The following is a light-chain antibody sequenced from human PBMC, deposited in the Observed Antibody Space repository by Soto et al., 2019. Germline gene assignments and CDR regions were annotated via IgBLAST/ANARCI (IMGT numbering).Light chain of an antibody. J-gene: IGLJ2*01. CDR2: DVS. CDR3: SSYASSSTPHVV. Sequence: QSVLTQPASVSGSPGQSITISCTGTSSDVGGYNYVSWYQQDPGKAPKLMIYDVSKRPSGVSNRFSGSKSGNTASPTISGLQAEDEADYYCSSYASSSTPHVVFGGGTKLTVL. CDR1: SSDVGGYNY. V-gene: IGLV2-14*01.